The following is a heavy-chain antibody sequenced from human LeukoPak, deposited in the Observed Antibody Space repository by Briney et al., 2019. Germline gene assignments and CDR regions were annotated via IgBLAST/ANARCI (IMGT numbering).Heavy chain of an antibody. CDR2: ISSSSSST. V-gene: IGHV3-21*01. D-gene: IGHD6-13*01. CDR3: ARSAPAAAGTGPMDV. J-gene: IGHJ6*03. Sequence: PGGSLRLSCSASGFTFSTYSMSWVRQAPGKGLEWVSSISSSSSSTNYADSVKGRFTISRDNAKNSLYLQMNSLRAEDTTVYYRARSAPAAAGTGPMDVWGKGTTVTVSS. CDR1: GFTFSTYS.